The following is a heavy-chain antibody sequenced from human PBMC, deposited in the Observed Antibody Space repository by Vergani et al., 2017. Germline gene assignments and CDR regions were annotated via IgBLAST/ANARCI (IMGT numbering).Heavy chain of an antibody. Sequence: QVQLQESGPGLVKPSETLSLTCTVSGGSFSGYYWSWIRQPPGKGLEWIGEINHSGSTNYNPSLKSRVTISVDTSKNQFSLKLSSVTAADTAVYYCARGLGYCSGGSCYFHGAYYFDYWGQGTLVTVSS. CDR1: GGSFSGYY. V-gene: IGHV4-34*01. CDR3: ARGLGYCSGGSCYFHGAYYFDY. J-gene: IGHJ4*02. D-gene: IGHD2-15*01. CDR2: INHSGST.